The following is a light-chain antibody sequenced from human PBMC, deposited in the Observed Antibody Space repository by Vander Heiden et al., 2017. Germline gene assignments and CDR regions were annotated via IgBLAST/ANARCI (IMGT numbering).Light chain of an antibody. V-gene: IGKV4-1*01. CDR1: QSVFYSSNNKSY. CDR2: WAS. CDR3: QQYYTTLT. Sequence: DIVMTQSPASLAASLGERATINCRSSQSVFYSSNNKSYLAWYRQKPGQPPELLIYWASSRESGVPDRFSDSGSGTDFTLTISSLQAEDVAIYYCQQYYTTLTFGQGTRLEIK. J-gene: IGKJ5*01.